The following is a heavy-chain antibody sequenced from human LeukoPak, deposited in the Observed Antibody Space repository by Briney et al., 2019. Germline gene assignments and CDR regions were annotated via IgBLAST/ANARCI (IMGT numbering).Heavy chain of an antibody. Sequence: GGSLRLSCAAPGFTFSSYAMSWVRQAPGKGLEWVSAISGSGGSTYYADSVKGRFTISRDNSKNTLYLQMNSLRAEDTAVYYCAKDTLYYDSSGYYYWGQGTLVTVSS. D-gene: IGHD3-22*01. J-gene: IGHJ4*02. CDR1: GFTFSSYA. CDR2: ISGSGGST. V-gene: IGHV3-23*01. CDR3: AKDTLYYDSSGYYY.